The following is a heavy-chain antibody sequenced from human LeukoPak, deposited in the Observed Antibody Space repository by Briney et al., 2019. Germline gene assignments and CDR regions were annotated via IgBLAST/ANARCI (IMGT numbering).Heavy chain of an antibody. CDR3: ARSRHNTLGDYYYYYMDV. CDR1: GYTFTSYY. V-gene: IGHV1-46*01. Sequence: ASVKVSCKASGYTFTSYYMHWVRQAPGQGLEWMGIINPSGGSTSYAQKFQGRVTITRNTSISTAYMELSSLRYEDTAVYYCARSRHNTLGDYYYYYMDVWGKGTTVTVSS. J-gene: IGHJ6*03. D-gene: IGHD3-16*01. CDR2: INPSGGST.